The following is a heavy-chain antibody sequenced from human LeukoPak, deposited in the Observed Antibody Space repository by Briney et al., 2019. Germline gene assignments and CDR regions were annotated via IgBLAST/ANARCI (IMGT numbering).Heavy chain of an antibody. CDR1: GFSLSTSGMC. J-gene: IGHJ4*02. CDR2: IDWDDDK. Sequence: SGPSLVKPTPTLTLTCTFSGFSLSTSGMCVSWIRQPPGKALEWLARIDWDDDKYYSTSLKTRLTISRDTSKNQVVLTMTNMDPVDTATYYCARLTTVTAALDYWGQGTLVTVSS. D-gene: IGHD4-17*01. V-gene: IGHV2-70*11. CDR3: ARLTTVTAALDY.